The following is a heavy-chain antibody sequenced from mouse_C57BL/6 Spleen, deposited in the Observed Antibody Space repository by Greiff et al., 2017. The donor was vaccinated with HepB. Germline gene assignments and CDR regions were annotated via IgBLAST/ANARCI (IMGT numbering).Heavy chain of an antibody. CDR3: ARSYWDDWYFDV. J-gene: IGHJ1*03. V-gene: IGHV1-80*01. D-gene: IGHD4-1*01. CDR1: GYAFSSYW. CDR2: IYPGDGDT. Sequence: QVQLKQSGAELVKPGASVKISCKASGYAFSSYWMNWVKQRPGKGLEWIGQIYPGDGDTNYNGKFKGKATLTADKSSSTAYMQLSSLTSEDSAVYFCARSYWDDWYFDVWGTGTTVTVSS.